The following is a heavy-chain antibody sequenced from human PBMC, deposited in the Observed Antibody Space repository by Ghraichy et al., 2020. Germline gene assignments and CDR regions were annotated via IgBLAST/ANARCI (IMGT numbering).Heavy chain of an antibody. Sequence: GGSLRLSCAASGFTFSSYWMHWVRQAPGKGPVWVSRINSDGSSTSYADSVKGRFTISRDNAKNTLYLQMNSLRAEDTAIYYCARDDRAVAGHQFDYWGQGNLVTV. D-gene: IGHD6-19*01. CDR2: INSDGSST. CDR3: ARDDRAVAGHQFDY. J-gene: IGHJ4*02. CDR1: GFTFSSYW. V-gene: IGHV3-74*01.